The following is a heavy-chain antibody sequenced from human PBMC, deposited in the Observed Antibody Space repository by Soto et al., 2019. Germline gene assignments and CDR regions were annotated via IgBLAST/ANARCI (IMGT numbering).Heavy chain of an antibody. D-gene: IGHD1-20*01. CDR3: VRPNNRNFDS. CDR1: GSTFGIHW. J-gene: IGHJ4*02. CDR2: IKEDGSEK. V-gene: IGHV3-7*01. Sequence: PGGSLRLSCEASGSTFGIHWMTWVRQAPGKALEWVANIKEDGSEKYYVDSVKGRFTISRDNAKNSLFLQMNSLRTEDTAIYYCVRPNNRNFDSWGQGTLVTVSS.